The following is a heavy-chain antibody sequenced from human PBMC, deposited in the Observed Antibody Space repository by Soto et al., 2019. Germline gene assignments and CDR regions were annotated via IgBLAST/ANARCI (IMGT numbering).Heavy chain of an antibody. D-gene: IGHD6-13*01. CDR3: ARSGRGAAASFDY. CDR1: GGSISSSSYY. Sequence: SETLSLTCTVSGGSISSSSYYWGWIRQPPGKGLEWIGSIYYSGSTNYNPSLKSRVTISVDTSNNQFSLKLSSVTATDTAVYFCARSGRGAAASFDYWGQGTLVTVSS. CDR2: IYYSGST. V-gene: IGHV4-39*07. J-gene: IGHJ4*02.